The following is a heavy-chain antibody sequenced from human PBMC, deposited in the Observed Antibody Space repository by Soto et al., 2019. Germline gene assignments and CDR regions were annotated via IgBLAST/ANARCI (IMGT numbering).Heavy chain of an antibody. Sequence: GGSLRLSCAASGFTFSSYGMHWVRQAPGKGLEWVAVMWYDGSNKYYADSVKGRFTISRDNSKNTLYLQMNSLRAEDTAVYYCARGVKFGEFLYYYYYYYMDVWGKGTTVTVSS. V-gene: IGHV3-33*01. CDR3: ARGVKFGEFLYYYYYYYMDV. D-gene: IGHD3-10*01. CDR2: MWYDGSNK. J-gene: IGHJ6*03. CDR1: GFTFSSYG.